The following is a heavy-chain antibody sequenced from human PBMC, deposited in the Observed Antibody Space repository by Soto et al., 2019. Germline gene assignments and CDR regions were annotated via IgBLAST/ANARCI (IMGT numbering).Heavy chain of an antibody. CDR2: IYFSGST. Sequence: PSETLSLTCTVSGGSINSDNCYWRWIRQPPGKGLEWIGNIYFSGSTYYNPSLKSRVTISVDTSRNQFSLNLTSVTAADTAVYYCGRMSRSDYGPDINDYWGQGTLVTVSS. J-gene: IGHJ4*02. D-gene: IGHD3-10*01. CDR3: GRMSRSDYGPDINDY. CDR1: GGSINSDNCY. V-gene: IGHV4-39*01.